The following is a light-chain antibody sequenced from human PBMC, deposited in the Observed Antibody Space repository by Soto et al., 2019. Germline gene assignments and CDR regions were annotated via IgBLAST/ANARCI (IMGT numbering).Light chain of an antibody. CDR2: DAS. J-gene: IGKJ2*01. CDR1: QDIRNY. Sequence: DIQMTQSPSSVSASVGDRVTISCRASQDIRNYLNWYQQKPGKAPSLLIYDASNLEAGVPSRFSGGGSGTNFTFTISSLQPEDIATYYCQQYDNLPRYTFGQGTRLEI. CDR3: QQYDNLPRYT. V-gene: IGKV1-33*01.